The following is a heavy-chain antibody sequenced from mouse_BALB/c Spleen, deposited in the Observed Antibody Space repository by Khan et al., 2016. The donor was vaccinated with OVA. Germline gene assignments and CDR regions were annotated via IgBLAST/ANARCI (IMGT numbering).Heavy chain of an antibody. D-gene: IGHD2-4*01. J-gene: IGHJ4*01. Sequence: EVQLQESGPGLVKPSQSLSLTCTVTGYPITSDFAWNWIRQFPGNKLEWMGYISYSGSTSYNPSLKSRISITRDTSKNQFFLQLNSVTTEDTATYYCARPMYYDYDEGMDYWGQGTSVTVSS. V-gene: IGHV3-2*02. CDR2: ISYSGST. CDR3: ARPMYYDYDEGMDY. CDR1: GYPITSDFA.